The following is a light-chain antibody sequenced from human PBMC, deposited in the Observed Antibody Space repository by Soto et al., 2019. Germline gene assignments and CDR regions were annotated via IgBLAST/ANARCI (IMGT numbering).Light chain of an antibody. V-gene: IGKV1-12*01. CDR3: QQDDTFPLT. Sequence: DIQLTPYTSSVSASVGDRVTITCRASQGISSWLAWYQQKPGKAPNLLIYAATSLQSGVPSRFSGSGSGTDFTLTIGSLHPEDFETYYCQQDDTFPLTFGGGTKV. CDR1: QGISSW. CDR2: AAT. J-gene: IGKJ4*01.